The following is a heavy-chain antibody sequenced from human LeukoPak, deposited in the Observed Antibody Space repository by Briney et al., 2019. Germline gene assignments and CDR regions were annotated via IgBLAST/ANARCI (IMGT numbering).Heavy chain of an antibody. CDR1: GFTFSSYS. D-gene: IGHD5-18*01. CDR3: TTKRTTAMVDY. V-gene: IGHV3-15*01. Sequence: GGSLRLSCVASGFTFSSYSMNWVRQAPGKGLEWVGRIKSKTDGGTTDYAAPVKGRFTISRDDSKNTLYLQMNSLKTGDTAVYYCTTKRTTAMVDYWGQGTLVTVSS. J-gene: IGHJ4*02. CDR2: IKSKTDGGTT.